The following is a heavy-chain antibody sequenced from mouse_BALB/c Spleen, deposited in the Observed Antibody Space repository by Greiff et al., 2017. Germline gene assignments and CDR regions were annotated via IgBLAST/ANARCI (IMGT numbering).Heavy chain of an antibody. V-gene: IGHV3-6*02. Sequence: EVKLEESGPGLVKPSQSLSLTCSVTGYSITSGYYWNWIRQFPGNKLEWMGYISYDGSNNYNPSLKNRISITRDTSKNQFFLKLNSVTTEDTATYYCARVPYDGYYGDAMDYWGQGTSVTVSS. CDR1: GYSITSGYY. J-gene: IGHJ4*01. CDR2: ISYDGSN. CDR3: ARVPYDGYYGDAMDY. D-gene: IGHD2-3*01.